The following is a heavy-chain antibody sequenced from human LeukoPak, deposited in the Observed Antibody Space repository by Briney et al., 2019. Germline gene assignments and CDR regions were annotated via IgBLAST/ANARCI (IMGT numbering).Heavy chain of an antibody. CDR3: ARSPYGDLHYYDYMDV. CDR1: GFTFTRYA. CDR2: ISDSGTST. J-gene: IGHJ6*03. Sequence: GGSLRLSCAASGFTFTRYAMTWVRQAPGKGLDWVSDISDSGTSTNYADSVKGRFTISRDNSKNTLYLQMNSLRADDTAVYYCARSPYGDLHYYDYMDVWGKGTTVTVSS. D-gene: IGHD7-27*01. V-gene: IGHV3-23*01.